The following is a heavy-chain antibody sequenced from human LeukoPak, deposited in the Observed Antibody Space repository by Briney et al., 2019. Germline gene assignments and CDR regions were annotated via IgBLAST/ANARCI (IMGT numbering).Heavy chain of an antibody. CDR2: IRSKAYGGTT. V-gene: IGHV3-49*04. CDR3: TRDKGLYSSSWLDY. CDR1: GFTFGDYA. D-gene: IGHD6-13*01. J-gene: IGHJ4*02. Sequence: GRSLRLSCTASGFTFGDYAMSWVRQAPGKGLEWVGFIRSKAYGGTTEYAASVKGRFTISRDDSKSIAYLQMNSLKTEDTAVYYCTRDKGLYSSSWLDYWGQGTLVTVSS.